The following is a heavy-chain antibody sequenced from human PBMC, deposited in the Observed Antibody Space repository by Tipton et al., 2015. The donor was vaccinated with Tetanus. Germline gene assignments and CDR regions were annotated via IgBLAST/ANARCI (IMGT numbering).Heavy chain of an antibody. CDR3: ARPIKQWLVPVDS. V-gene: IGHV4-39*02. J-gene: IGHJ4*02. D-gene: IGHD6-19*01. CDR2: IYFEGST. Sequence: LRLSCTVSGGSITDKKYYWGWIRQPPGKGLEWIASIYFEGSTYYSPSLKSRVTIDVDTSQNVFSLRLTSVTAADTAVYYCARPIKQWLVPVDSWGQGTLVTVSS. CDR1: GGSITDKKYY.